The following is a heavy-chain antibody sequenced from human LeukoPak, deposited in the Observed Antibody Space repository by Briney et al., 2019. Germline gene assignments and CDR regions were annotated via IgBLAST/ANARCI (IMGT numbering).Heavy chain of an antibody. V-gene: IGHV3-33*01. D-gene: IGHD1-26*01. CDR1: GFTLSSHG. CDR3: ARDLSFGSLDF. Sequence: RPGGSLRLSCAASGFTLSSHGMHWVRQAPGKGLEWVAGMWYDGSKEDYADSVKGRFTIPRDMSKNTLNLQMNSLRVEDTAMFYCARDLSFGSLDFRGQGTLVTVSS. CDR2: MWYDGSKE. J-gene: IGHJ4*02.